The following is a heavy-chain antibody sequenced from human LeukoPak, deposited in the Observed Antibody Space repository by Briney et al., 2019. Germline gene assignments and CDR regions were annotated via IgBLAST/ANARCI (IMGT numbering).Heavy chain of an antibody. Sequence: ASVKVSCKASGYTFANYYMHWVRQAPGQGLEWMGIINPSGGSTSYAQKFQGRVTMTRDTSTSTVYMELSSLRSEDTAVYYCARVVKYYYDSSGYPVTNYFDYWGQGTLVTVSS. CDR3: ARVVKYYYDSSGYPVTNYFDY. CDR1: GYTFANYY. D-gene: IGHD3-22*01. V-gene: IGHV1-46*01. J-gene: IGHJ4*02. CDR2: INPSGGST.